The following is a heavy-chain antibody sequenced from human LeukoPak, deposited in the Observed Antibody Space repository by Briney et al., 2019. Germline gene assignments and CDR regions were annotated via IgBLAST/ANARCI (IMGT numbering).Heavy chain of an antibody. CDR2: IYHSGST. J-gene: IGHJ4*02. CDR3: ARRPNLRYFAR. V-gene: IGHV4-59*08. D-gene: IGHD3-9*01. Sequence: PSETLSLTCTVSGGSITSSYWSWIRQPPGKGLEWIGYIYHSGSTNYNPSLQSRVTISVDTSKNQVSLKLTSVTAADTAVYYCARRPNLRYFARWGQGTLVTVSS. CDR1: GGSITSSY.